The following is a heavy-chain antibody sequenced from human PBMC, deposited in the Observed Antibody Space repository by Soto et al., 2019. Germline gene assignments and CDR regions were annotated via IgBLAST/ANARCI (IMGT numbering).Heavy chain of an antibody. CDR2: IYYSGST. CDR3: DRGTNPYYDFWSGYYTGDSFDY. CDR1: GGSISSGDYY. J-gene: IGHJ4*02. Sequence: SETLSLTCTVSGGSISSGDYYWSWIRQPPGKGLEWIGYIYYSGSTYYNPSLKSRVTISVDTSKNQFSLKLSSVTAADTAVYYCDRGTNPYYDFWSGYYTGDSFDYWGQGTLVTVSS. D-gene: IGHD3-3*01. V-gene: IGHV4-30-4*01.